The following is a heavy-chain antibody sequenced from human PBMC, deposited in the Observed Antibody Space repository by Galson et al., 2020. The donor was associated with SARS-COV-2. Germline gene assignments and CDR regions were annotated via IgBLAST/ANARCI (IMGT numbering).Heavy chain of an antibody. Sequence: PSVKVSCKASGYTFTSYGISWVRQAPGQGLEWMGWISAYNGNTNYAQKLQGRVTMTTDTSTSTAYMELRSLRSDDTAVYYCAREDYYDSSGYCYGYFDYWGQGTLVTVSS. V-gene: IGHV1-18*01. CDR1: GYTFTSYG. CDR3: AREDYYDSSGYCYGYFDY. J-gene: IGHJ4*02. D-gene: IGHD3-22*01. CDR2: ISAYNGNT.